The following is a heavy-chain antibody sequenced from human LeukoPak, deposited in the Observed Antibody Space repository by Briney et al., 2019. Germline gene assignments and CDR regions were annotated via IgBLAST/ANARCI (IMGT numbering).Heavy chain of an antibody. CDR2: IYSGGTT. CDR3: ARGTPTVSAGYY. V-gene: IGHV3-53*01. Sequence: GGSLRLSCAASGFTVSSDYMSWVRQAPGKGLEWVSVIYSGGTTYYADSVKGRFTISRDTSKSTLYLQMNNLRAEDTAVYYCARGTPTVSAGYYWGQGTLVTVSS. D-gene: IGHD2-15*01. J-gene: IGHJ4*02. CDR1: GFTVSSDY.